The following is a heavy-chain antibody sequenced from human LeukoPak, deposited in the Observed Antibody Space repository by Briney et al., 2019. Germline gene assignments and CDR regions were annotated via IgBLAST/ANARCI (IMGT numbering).Heavy chain of an antibody. CDR3: ARGSGSGWYTKKYYFDY. J-gene: IGHJ4*02. V-gene: IGHV4-4*07. CDR1: GGSIRSYY. CDR2: IYASGST. D-gene: IGHD6-19*01. Sequence: PSETLSLTCTVSGGSIRSYYWSWIRQPAGGGLQWIGRIYASGSTTYNPTLKSRVTMSLDTSKTQFSLRLTPVTAADTAVYYCARGSGSGWYTKKYYFDYWGQGTLVTVSS.